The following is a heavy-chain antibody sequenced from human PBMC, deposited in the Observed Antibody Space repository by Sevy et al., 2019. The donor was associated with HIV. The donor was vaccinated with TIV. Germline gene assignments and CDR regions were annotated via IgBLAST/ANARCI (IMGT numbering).Heavy chain of an antibody. J-gene: IGHJ1*01. CDR1: GYTFTSNG. V-gene: IGHV1-18*01. Sequence: ASVKVSCKASGYTFTSNGIAWVRQAPGQGLEWMGWINTNNGNANYAQKYQGRVTMTTDTSTSTGYMELRSLRSDDTAMYYCARDRGYCSGGSCYIQQWGQGTLVNVSS. CDR3: ARDRGYCSGGSCYIQQ. CDR2: INTNNGNA. D-gene: IGHD2-15*01.